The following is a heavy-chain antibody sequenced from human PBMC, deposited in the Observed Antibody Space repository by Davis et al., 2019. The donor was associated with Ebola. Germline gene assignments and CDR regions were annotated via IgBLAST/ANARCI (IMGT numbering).Heavy chain of an antibody. Sequence: SGSTLVTSTPSLTLTCTFSGFSLSTSGAGVGWIRQPPGKALEWLALIYWDDDKRYSPSLKSRLTIIQDTSKNQVVLIMTNMDPMDTATYYCAHRRPLWYFDLWGRGTLVTVSA. J-gene: IGHJ2*01. V-gene: IGHV2-5*02. D-gene: IGHD1-14*01. CDR1: GFSLSTSGAG. CDR2: IYWDDDK. CDR3: AHRRPLWYFDL.